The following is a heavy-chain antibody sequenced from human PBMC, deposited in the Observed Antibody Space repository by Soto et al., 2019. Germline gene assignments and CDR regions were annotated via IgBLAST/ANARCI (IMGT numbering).Heavy chain of an antibody. D-gene: IGHD2-15*01. V-gene: IGHV1-18*04. CDR3: ARFSGGSYNTYYFYYGMGV. J-gene: IGHJ6*02. CDR2: ISAYNGNT. Sequence: GASVKVSCKASGYTFTSYGISWVRQAPGQGLDWMGRISAYNGNTKYAQDLQGRVTMTTDTSTSTAYMELRSLRSDDTAMYYCARFSGGSYNTYYFYYGMGVWGQGTTVTVSS. CDR1: GYTFTSYG.